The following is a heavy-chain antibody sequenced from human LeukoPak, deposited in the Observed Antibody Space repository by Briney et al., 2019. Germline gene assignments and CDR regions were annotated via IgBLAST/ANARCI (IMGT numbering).Heavy chain of an antibody. J-gene: IGHJ4*02. CDR1: GYTFTGYY. D-gene: IGHD2-2*01. CDR2: MNPNSGNT. V-gene: IGHV1-8*03. Sequence: GASVKVSCKASGYTFTGYYMHWVRQAPGQGLEWMGWMNPNSGNTGYAQKFQGRVTITRNTSISTAYMELSSLRSEDTAVYYCARGPGYIVVVPTFDYWGQGTLVTVSS. CDR3: ARGPGYIVVVPTFDY.